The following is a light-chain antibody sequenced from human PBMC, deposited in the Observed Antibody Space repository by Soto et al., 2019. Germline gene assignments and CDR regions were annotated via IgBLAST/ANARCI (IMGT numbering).Light chain of an antibody. CDR1: SSNIGAGYD. CDR2: GNS. V-gene: IGLV1-40*01. Sequence: QSVLTQPPSVSGAPGQRVTISCTGSSSNIGAGYDVHWYQQLPGTAPKLLIYGNSNRPSGVPDRFSGSKSGTSASLAITGLQAEDEADYYCQSYDSSLRRVVFGGGTKLTV. CDR3: QSYDSSLRRVV. J-gene: IGLJ2*01.